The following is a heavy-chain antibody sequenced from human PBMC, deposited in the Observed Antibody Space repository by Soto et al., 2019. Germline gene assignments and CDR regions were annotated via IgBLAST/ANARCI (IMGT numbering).Heavy chain of an antibody. J-gene: IGHJ6*02. V-gene: IGHV4-34*01. D-gene: IGHD1-26*01. Sequence: ETLSLTCAVYGGSFSDYYWTWIRQPPGKGLEWIGEIKHGGGTNYNPSLKSRVTISVDTSKNQFSLKLNSVTAADTAVYYCVTSNSGTSRYGMDVWGQGITVTVSS. CDR3: VTSNSGTSRYGMDV. CDR2: IKHGGGT. CDR1: GGSFSDYY.